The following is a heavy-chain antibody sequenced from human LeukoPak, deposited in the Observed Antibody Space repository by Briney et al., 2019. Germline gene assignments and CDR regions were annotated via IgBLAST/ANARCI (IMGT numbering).Heavy chain of an antibody. J-gene: IGHJ5*01. D-gene: IGHD3-3*01. Sequence: GGSLRLSCAASGFTFSSYAIHWVRQSPGKGLEWVAVISYGGSDKYYADSVKGRFSISRDNSKNTVYLQMNSLRGDDTAVYYCARDSPGRTIFGGVSKGGNRWFDSWGQGTLVTVSS. CDR1: GFTFSSYA. V-gene: IGHV3-30*04. CDR2: ISYGGSDK. CDR3: ARDSPGRTIFGGVSKGGNRWFDS.